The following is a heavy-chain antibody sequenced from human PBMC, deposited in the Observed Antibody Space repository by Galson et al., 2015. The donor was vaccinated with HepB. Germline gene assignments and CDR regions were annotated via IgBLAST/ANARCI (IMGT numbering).Heavy chain of an antibody. V-gene: IGHV4-31*03. J-gene: IGHJ5*02. CDR1: GGSISSGGYY. D-gene: IGHD2-2*01. CDR3: ARGSPHGVVPAATGNWFDP. Sequence: TLSLTCTVSGGSISSGGYYWSWIRQHPGKGLEWIGYIYYSGSTYYNPSLKSRVTISVDTSKNQFSLKLSSVTAADTAVYYCARGSPHGVVPAATGNWFDPWGQGTLVTVSS. CDR2: IYYSGST.